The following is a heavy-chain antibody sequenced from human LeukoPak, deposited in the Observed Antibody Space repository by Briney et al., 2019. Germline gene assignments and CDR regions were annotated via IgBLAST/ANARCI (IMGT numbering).Heavy chain of an antibody. Sequence: HPGGSLRLSCAASGFTFSSYAMSWVRQAPGKGLEWVSVISGGGGSTYYADSVKGRFTISRDNSKNTLYLQMNSLRAEDTAVYYCAKVTDFWSGYYDYWGQGTLVTVSS. CDR3: AKVTDFWSGYYDY. J-gene: IGHJ4*02. CDR2: ISGGGGST. CDR1: GFTFSSYA. D-gene: IGHD3-3*01. V-gene: IGHV3-23*01.